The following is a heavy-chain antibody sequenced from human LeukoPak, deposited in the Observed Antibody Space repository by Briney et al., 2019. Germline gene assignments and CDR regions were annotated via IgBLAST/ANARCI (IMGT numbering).Heavy chain of an antibody. CDR1: GGSISSSSYY. J-gene: IGHJ6*03. V-gene: IGHV4-39*07. D-gene: IGHD6-13*01. Sequence: PSETLSLTCTVSGGSISSSSYYWSWIRQPPGKGLEWIGEINHSGSTNYNPSLKSRVTISVDTSKNQFSLKLSSVTAADTAVYYCARGVWSSSPVYYYYYYMDVWGKGTTVTVSS. CDR3: ARGVWSSSPVYYYYYYMDV. CDR2: INHSGST.